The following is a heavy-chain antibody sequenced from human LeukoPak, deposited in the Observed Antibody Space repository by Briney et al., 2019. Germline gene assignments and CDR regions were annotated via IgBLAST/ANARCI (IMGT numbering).Heavy chain of an antibody. CDR1: GFTFDDYA. CDR3: AKAMSYSGSTVADH. V-gene: IGHV3-9*01. D-gene: IGHD6-6*01. CDR2: ISWNSGNI. Sequence: AGGSLRLSCAASGFTFDDYAMHWVRQTPGKGLEWVSGISWNSGNIGYADSVKGRFTISRDSAKSSLYLQMNSLRPEDTALYYCAKAMSYSGSTVADHWGLGTLVTVSS. J-gene: IGHJ4*02.